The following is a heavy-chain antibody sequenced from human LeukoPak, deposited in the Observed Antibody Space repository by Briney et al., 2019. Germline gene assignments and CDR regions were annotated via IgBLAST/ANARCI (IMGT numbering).Heavy chain of an antibody. CDR2: INHSGST. V-gene: IGHV4-34*01. Sequence: SETLSLTCAVYGGSFSGYYWSWIRQPPGKGLEWIGEINHSGSTNYNPSLKSRVTISVDTSKNQFSLKLSSVTAADMAVYYCARNDFWSGYHLDYWGQGTLVTVSS. CDR1: GGSFSGYY. CDR3: ARNDFWSGYHLDY. D-gene: IGHD3-3*01. J-gene: IGHJ4*02.